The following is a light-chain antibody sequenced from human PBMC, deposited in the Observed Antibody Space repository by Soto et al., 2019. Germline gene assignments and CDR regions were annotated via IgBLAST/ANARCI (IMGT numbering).Light chain of an antibody. CDR1: SSDVGGYDY. CDR2: EVS. Sequence: QSALTQPASVSGSPGQSITISCTGTSSDVGGYDYVSWYQHHPGKAPKLMLYEVSNRPSGVSNRFSGSKSGNTASLTISELQAEDEADYYCSSYTSSSTRVFGGGTKLTVL. CDR3: SSYTSSSTRV. V-gene: IGLV2-14*01. J-gene: IGLJ3*02.